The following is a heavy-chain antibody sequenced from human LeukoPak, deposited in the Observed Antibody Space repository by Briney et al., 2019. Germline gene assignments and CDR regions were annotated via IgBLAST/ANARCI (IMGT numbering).Heavy chain of an antibody. CDR1: GYTFTTYG. V-gene: IGHV1-18*01. Sequence: ASVKVSCKAPGYTFTTYGISWVRQAPRHGLEWMGWISGYNGNTNYAQKLQGRVTMTTDTSTSTAYMELRSLRSDDTAVYYCARGSTARYYYDRSGYYRGAFDYWGQGTLVTVSS. CDR2: ISGYNGNT. CDR3: ARGSTARYYYDRSGYYRGAFDY. J-gene: IGHJ4*02. D-gene: IGHD3-22*01.